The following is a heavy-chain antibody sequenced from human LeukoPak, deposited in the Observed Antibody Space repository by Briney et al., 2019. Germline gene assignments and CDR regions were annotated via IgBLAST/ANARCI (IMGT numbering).Heavy chain of an antibody. D-gene: IGHD4-17*01. CDR3: AREDGDYSTYFQH. V-gene: IGHV1-69*05. CDR1: GGTFSSYA. Sequence: SVKVSCKASGGTFSSYAISWVRQAPGQGLEWMGRIIPIFGTANYAQKFQGRVTITTDESTSTAYMELSSLRSEDTVVYYCAREDGDYSTYFQHWGQGTLVTVSS. J-gene: IGHJ1*01. CDR2: IIPIFGTA.